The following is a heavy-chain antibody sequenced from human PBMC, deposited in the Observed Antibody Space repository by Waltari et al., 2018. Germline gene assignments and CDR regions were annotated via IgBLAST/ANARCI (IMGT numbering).Heavy chain of an antibody. Sequence: QVQLQELGTGLVKPSETLSLTCAVSGYSISSGYYWGWIRQPPGKGLEWIGSIYHSGSTYYNPSLKSRVTISVDTSKNQFSLKLSSVTAADTAVYYCARRRITIFGVENSWGQGTLVTVSS. V-gene: IGHV4-38-2*01. J-gene: IGHJ5*02. CDR3: ARRRITIFGVENS. CDR1: GYSISSGYY. D-gene: IGHD3-3*01. CDR2: IYHSGST.